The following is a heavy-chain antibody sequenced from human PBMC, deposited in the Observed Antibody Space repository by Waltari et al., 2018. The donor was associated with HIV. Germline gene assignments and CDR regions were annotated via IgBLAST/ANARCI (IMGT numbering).Heavy chain of an antibody. CDR3: ARGRGYYFGSPYYFDS. J-gene: IGHJ4*02. CDR2: IKRDGSYK. Sequence: EVQVVESGGALVQPGGSLRLSCAASGFTFDDYWMTGVRQAPGKGLEWVASIKRDGSYKSYVDSVKGRFSVSRDNAKSSLYLQMSSLRVEDTALYFCARGRGYYFGSPYYFDSWGQGTLVTVSS. V-gene: IGHV3-7*01. CDR1: GFTFDDYW. D-gene: IGHD3-10*01.